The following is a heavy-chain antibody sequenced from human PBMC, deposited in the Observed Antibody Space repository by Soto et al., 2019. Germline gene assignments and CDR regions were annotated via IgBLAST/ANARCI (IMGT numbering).Heavy chain of an antibody. CDR2: IIPMFGTT. Sequence: QVQLVQSGAEVKRPGSSVKVSRKASGGTFNSYAVSWVRQAPGQGLEWIGGIIPMFGTTKYAQKFQGRVTITADKSTSTAYMELSSLKSEDMAIFYCARARSNYAFNYALDVWGQGTAVIVSS. CDR3: ARARSNYAFNYALDV. CDR1: GGTFNSYA. D-gene: IGHD1-26*01. J-gene: IGHJ6*02. V-gene: IGHV1-69*06.